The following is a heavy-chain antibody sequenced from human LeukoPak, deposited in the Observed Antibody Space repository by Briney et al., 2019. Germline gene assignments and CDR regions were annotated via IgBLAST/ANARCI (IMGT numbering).Heavy chain of an antibody. V-gene: IGHV4-4*07. D-gene: IGHD6-13*01. CDR1: GGSLSSYY. CDR2: IYISGST. CDR3: ARVYSGSWYQWFDP. Sequence: SEPLSLTCTVSGGSLSSYYWRWIRQPAGKGLEWIGRIYISGSTTYNPSLKSRVTMSADTSKNQFSLKLSSVTAADTAVYYCARVYSGSWYQWFDPWGQGTLVTVSS. J-gene: IGHJ5*02.